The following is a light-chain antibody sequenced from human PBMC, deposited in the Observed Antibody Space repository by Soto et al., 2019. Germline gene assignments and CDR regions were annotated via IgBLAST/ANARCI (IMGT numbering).Light chain of an antibody. V-gene: IGKV3-20*01. CDR2: GSS. J-gene: IGKJ2*01. CDR1: QSVSNNY. CDR3: QQYGSSPPYT. Sequence: EVVLTQSPGTLSLSPGERATLSCRASQSVSNNYFAWYQQKPDQAPRLLIFGSSDRATGIPDRFSGSGSGTGFTLTISRLEPEDFAVYYCQQYGSSPPYTFGQGTKLEIK.